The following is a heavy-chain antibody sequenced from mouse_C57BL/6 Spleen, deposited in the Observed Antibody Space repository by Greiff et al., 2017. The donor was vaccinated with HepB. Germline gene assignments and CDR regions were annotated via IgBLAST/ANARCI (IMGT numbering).Heavy chain of an antibody. J-gene: IGHJ2*01. CDR3: ARDYYGSSYGY. Sequence: VQLQQPGAELVKPGASVKLSCKASGYTFTSYWMHWVKQRPGQGLEWIGMIHPNSGSTNYNEKFKSKAKLTVDKSSSTAYMQLSSLTSEDSAVYYCARDYYGSSYGYWGQGTTLTVSS. CDR2: IHPNSGST. CDR1: GYTFTSYW. V-gene: IGHV1-64*01. D-gene: IGHD1-1*01.